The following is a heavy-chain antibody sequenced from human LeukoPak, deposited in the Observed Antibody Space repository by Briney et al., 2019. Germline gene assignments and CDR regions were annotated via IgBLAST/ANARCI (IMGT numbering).Heavy chain of an antibody. Sequence: GGSLRLSCAAPRFIFSTYWMHWVRQAPGKGLVWVSRINSDGSSANYADSVKGRFTISRDNAKNTLYLQMNSLRAEDTAVYYCAREWELLHYYYGMDVWGQGTTVTVSS. D-gene: IGHD1-26*01. CDR3: AREWELLHYYYGMDV. CDR2: INSDGSSA. J-gene: IGHJ6*02. CDR1: RFIFSTYW. V-gene: IGHV3-74*01.